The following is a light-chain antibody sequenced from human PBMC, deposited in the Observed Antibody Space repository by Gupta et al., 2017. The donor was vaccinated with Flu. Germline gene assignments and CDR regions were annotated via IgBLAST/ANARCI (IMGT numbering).Light chain of an antibody. CDR2: SSN. CDR3: AAWDDSLNGV. J-gene: IGLJ2*01. CDR1: SSNIGSNT. Sequence: QSVLTQPPSASGTPGQRVTISCSGSSSNIGSNTVNWYQHLPGTAPKLLIYSSNERPSGVPDRFSGSKSGTSASLAISGLQSEDEADYYCAAWDDSLNGVFGGGTKLTVL. V-gene: IGLV1-44*01.